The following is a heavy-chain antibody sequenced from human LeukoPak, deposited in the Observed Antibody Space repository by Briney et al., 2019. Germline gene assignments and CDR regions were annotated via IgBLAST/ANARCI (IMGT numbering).Heavy chain of an antibody. CDR2: ISAYNGNT. V-gene: IGHV1-18*01. CDR3: ARNLGYCSGGSCYAHYYYGMDV. D-gene: IGHD2-15*01. CDR1: GYTFTSYG. Sequence: GASVKVSCKASGYTFTSYGISWVRQAPGQGLEWMGWISAYNGNTNYAQELQGRVTMTTDTSTSTAYMELRSLRSDDTAVYYCARNLGYCSGGSCYAHYYYGMDVWGQGTTVTVSS. J-gene: IGHJ6*02.